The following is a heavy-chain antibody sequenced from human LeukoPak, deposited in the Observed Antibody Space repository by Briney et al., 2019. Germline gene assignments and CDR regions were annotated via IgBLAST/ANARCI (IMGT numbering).Heavy chain of an antibody. J-gene: IGHJ4*02. Sequence: GGSLSLSCAASGYTFSSYSMNWVRQAPGKGLEWVSSISRTGSYIDYADSVKGRFTISRDNAKNSLYLQMSSLRAEDTAVYYCARCPIVGVYSGVDYWGQGTLVTVSS. D-gene: IGHD1-26*01. CDR3: ARCPIVGVYSGVDY. CDR1: GYTFSSYS. V-gene: IGHV3-21*01. CDR2: ISRTGSYI.